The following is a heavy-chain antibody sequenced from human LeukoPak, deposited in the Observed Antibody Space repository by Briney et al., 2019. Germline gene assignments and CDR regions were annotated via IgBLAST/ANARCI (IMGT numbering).Heavy chain of an antibody. CDR2: IYYSGST. J-gene: IGHJ4*02. CDR3: ARVEAYYYDSSGYYVGFFDY. V-gene: IGHV4-31*03. Sequence: SETLSLTCTVSGFSISSGCYYWSWLRPQPGKGLEWVGYIYYSGSTSYTPSHKTRVTISVDTSKNQFSLKLSSVTAADTAVYYCARVEAYYYDSSGYYVGFFDYWGQGTLVTVSS. D-gene: IGHD3-22*01. CDR1: GFSISSGCYY.